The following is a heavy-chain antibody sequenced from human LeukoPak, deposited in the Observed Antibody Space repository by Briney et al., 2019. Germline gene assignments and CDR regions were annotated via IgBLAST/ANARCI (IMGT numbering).Heavy chain of an antibody. J-gene: IGHJ4*02. D-gene: IGHD1-26*01. CDR3: ARDIGLADQPPSFDY. Sequence: GGSLRLSCAASGFTFSSYGMHWVRQAPGKGLEWVAVISYDGSNKYYADSVKGRFTISRDNSKNTLYLQMNSLRAEDTAVYYCARDIGLADQPPSFDYWGQGTLVTVSS. V-gene: IGHV3-30*03. CDR1: GFTFSSYG. CDR2: ISYDGSNK.